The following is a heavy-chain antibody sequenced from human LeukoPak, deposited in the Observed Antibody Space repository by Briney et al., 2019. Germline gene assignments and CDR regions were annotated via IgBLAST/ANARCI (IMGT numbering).Heavy chain of an antibody. CDR3: ARITTGHDY. CDR2: INHSGYT. V-gene: IGHV4-34*01. CDR1: GTSFSSYY. D-gene: IGHD3-22*01. Sequence: SETLSLTCAVSGTSFSSYYWSWIRQSAAKGLDWIGEINHSGYTNKNPSLKSRVTMSVDTSNNRFSLRLSSVTAADTGVYFCARITTGHDYWGQGILVTVSS. J-gene: IGHJ4*02.